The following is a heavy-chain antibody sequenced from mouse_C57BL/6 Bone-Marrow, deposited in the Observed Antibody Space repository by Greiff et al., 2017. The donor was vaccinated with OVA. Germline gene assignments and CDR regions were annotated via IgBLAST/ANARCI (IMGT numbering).Heavy chain of an antibody. CDR1: EYEFPSHD. Sequence: EVKLMESGGGLVQPGESLKLSCESNEYEFPSHDMSWVRKTPEKRLALVAAINSDGGSTYYPDTMERRFIISRDNTKKTLYLQMSSLRSEDTALYYCASQDSSGYVRDAMDYWGQGTSVTVSS. V-gene: IGHV5-2*01. D-gene: IGHD3-2*02. CDR3: ASQDSSGYVRDAMDY. CDR2: INSDGGST. J-gene: IGHJ4*01.